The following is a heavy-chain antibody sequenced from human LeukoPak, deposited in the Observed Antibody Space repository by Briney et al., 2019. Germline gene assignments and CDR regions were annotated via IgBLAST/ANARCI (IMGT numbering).Heavy chain of an antibody. CDR3: AKKDCSGASCYKAFDS. V-gene: IGHV3-23*01. CDR1: GFTFSSSA. D-gene: IGHD2-2*02. CDR2: ISASGSTT. Sequence: PGGSLRLSCAASGFTFSSSAMSWVRQAPGKGLEWVSSISASGSTTYYADSVKGRFTISRDNSKNTLYLQMNSLRAEGTALYYCAKKDCSGASCYKAFDSWGQGTLVTVSS. J-gene: IGHJ4*02.